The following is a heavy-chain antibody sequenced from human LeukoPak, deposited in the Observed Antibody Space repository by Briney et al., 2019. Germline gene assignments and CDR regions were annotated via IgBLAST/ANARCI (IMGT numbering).Heavy chain of an antibody. CDR1: GYTFTGYY. CDR2: IHAYSGNT. V-gene: IGHV1-2*06. D-gene: IGHD2-2*01. CDR3: ARDEDVGDCTTTSCGWFDP. Sequence: ASVKVSCKASGYTFTGYYMHWVRQAPGQGLEWMGRIHAYSGNTKYAQKFQGRVTMTRDTSISTAYLELSRLTSDDTAVYYCARDEDVGDCTTTSCGWFDPWGQGTLVTVST. J-gene: IGHJ5*02.